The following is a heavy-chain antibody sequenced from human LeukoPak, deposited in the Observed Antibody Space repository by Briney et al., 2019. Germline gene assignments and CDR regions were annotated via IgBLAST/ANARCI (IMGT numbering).Heavy chain of an antibody. J-gene: IGHJ4*02. CDR1: GFTFSSYA. V-gene: IGHV3-30-3*01. Sequence: GGSLRLSCAASGFTFSSYAMHWVRQAPGKGLEWVAVISYDGSNKYYADSVKGRFTISRDNSKNTLYLQMNSLRAEDTAVYYCARERYFDYWGQGTLVTVSS. CDR2: ISYDGSNK. CDR3: ARERYFDY.